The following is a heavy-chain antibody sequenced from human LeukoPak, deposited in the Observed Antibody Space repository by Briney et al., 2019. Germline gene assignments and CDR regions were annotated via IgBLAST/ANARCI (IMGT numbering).Heavy chain of an antibody. V-gene: IGHV3-21*01. CDR1: GFTFSSYS. CDR3: ASWEYSSSSLWGTYPYYFDY. J-gene: IGHJ4*02. D-gene: IGHD6-13*01. CDR2: ISSSSSYM. Sequence: GGSLRLSCAASGFTFSSYSMNWVRQAPGKGLEWVSSISSSSSYMYYADSVKGRFTISRDNAKNSLYLQMNSLRAEDTAVYYCASWEYSSSSLWGTYPYYFDYWGQGTLVTVSS.